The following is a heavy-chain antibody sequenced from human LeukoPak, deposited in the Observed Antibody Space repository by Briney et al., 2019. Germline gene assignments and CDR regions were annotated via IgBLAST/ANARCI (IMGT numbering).Heavy chain of an antibody. Sequence: GGSLRLSCAASGFTFSSYAMSWVRQAPGKGLEWVSAISSSGDTYYAGSVRGRFTISRDNSKNTLYLQLNSLRAEDTALYYCAKANGMITFGGVIVPPSYWGQGTLVTVSS. CDR2: ISSSGDT. D-gene: IGHD3-16*02. CDR1: GFTFSSYA. CDR3: AKANGMITFGGVIVPPSY. J-gene: IGHJ4*02. V-gene: IGHV3-23*01.